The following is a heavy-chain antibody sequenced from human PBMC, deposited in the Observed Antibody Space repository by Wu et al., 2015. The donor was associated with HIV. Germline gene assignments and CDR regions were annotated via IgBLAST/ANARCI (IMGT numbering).Heavy chain of an antibody. CDR3: ARTTLYDRTGSYYGFDY. CDR1: GYTFVNYY. Sequence: QVQLVQSGAEVKKPGASVKVSCKASGYTFVNYYIHWVRQAPGQGLDYMGVINPGGNIKSYAQKFQGRVTMTGDTSTTTVYMEMSSLRSEDTAMYYCARTTLYDRTGSYYGFDYWGQGTLVTVSS. V-gene: IGHV1-46*01. CDR2: INPGGNIK. J-gene: IGHJ4*02. D-gene: IGHD3-22*01.